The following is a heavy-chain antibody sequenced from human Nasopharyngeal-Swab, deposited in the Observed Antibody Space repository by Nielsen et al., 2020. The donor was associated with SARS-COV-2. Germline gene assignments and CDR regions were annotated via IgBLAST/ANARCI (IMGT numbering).Heavy chain of an antibody. D-gene: IGHD5-18*01. CDR1: GGTFSSYA. CDR2: IIPILGIA. CDR3: ARDPGVWRYSYGYGFDP. V-gene: IGHV1-69*04. Sequence: SVKVSCKASGGTFSSYAISWVRQAPGQGLEWMGRIIPILGIANYAQKFQGRVTITADKSTSTAYMELSSLRSEDTAVYYCARDPGVWRYSYGYGFDPWGQGTLVTVSS. J-gene: IGHJ5*02.